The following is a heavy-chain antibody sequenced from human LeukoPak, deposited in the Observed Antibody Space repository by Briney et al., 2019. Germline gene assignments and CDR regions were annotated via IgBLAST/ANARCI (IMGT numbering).Heavy chain of an antibody. D-gene: IGHD4-17*01. V-gene: IGHV4-34*01. CDR3: ARGFFAGYGDYFDY. J-gene: IGHJ4*02. CDR1: GGSFSGYY. CDR2: INHSGST. Sequence: SETLSLTCAVYGGSFSGYYWSWIRQPPGKGLEWIGEINHSGSTNYNPSLKSRVTISVDTSKNQFSLKLSSVTAADTAVYYCARGFFAGYGDYFDYWGQGTLVTVSS.